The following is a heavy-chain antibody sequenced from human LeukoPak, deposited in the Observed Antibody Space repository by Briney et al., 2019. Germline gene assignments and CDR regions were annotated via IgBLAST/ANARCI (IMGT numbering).Heavy chain of an antibody. V-gene: IGHV3-23*01. CDR3: AKVASADAQARLNY. Sequence: GGSLRLSCAASGFTFSSYAMSWVRQAPGKGLEWVSAISGSGGGTYYADSVKDRFTISRDYSNNTLYLQMNSLRADDTAVNYCAKVASADAQARLNYWGQGTLVTVSS. CDR1: GFTFSSYA. J-gene: IGHJ4*02. CDR2: ISGSGGGT. D-gene: IGHD6-19*01.